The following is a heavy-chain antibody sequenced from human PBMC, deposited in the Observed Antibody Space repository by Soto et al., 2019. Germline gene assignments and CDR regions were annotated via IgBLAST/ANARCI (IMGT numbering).Heavy chain of an antibody. Sequence: QVQLVQSGAEVKKPGASVKVSCKASGYTFTSYGISWVRQAPGQGLEWMGWISAYNGNTNYAQKLQGRVTMTTDTSTSTAYMELRSLRSDDTAVYYCARYGPGLSAYGSAVTIHQYYYYYGMDVWGQGTTVTVSS. CDR3: ARYGPGLSAYGSAVTIHQYYYYYGMDV. CDR1: GYTFTSYG. J-gene: IGHJ6*02. CDR2: ISAYNGNT. D-gene: IGHD4-17*01. V-gene: IGHV1-18*04.